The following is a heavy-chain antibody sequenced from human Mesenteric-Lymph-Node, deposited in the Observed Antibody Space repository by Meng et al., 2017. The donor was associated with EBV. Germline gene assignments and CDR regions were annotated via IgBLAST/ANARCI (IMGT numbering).Heavy chain of an antibody. CDR3: AHEHYGLYGSAFDD. Sequence: QITLTESGPTVVKPTXTFTLTXCFSGFSLSTSGVGVGWIRQPPGKALEWLAVIYWDGDDRYSPSLKTRLTITKDTSKNLVVLTLTNMDPVDTATYYCAHEHYGLYGSAFDDWGQGTLVTVSS. CDR1: GFSLSTSGVG. V-gene: IGHV2-5*02. D-gene: IGHD3-16*01. CDR2: IYWDGDD. J-gene: IGHJ4*02.